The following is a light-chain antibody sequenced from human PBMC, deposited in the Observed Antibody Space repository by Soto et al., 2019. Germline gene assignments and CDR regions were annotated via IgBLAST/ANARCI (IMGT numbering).Light chain of an antibody. CDR1: SGSASTAYY. J-gene: IGLJ3*02. Sequence: QTVVTQVPSFSVSPGGTVTLTCGLSSGSASTAYYPNWYQQIQGQAPRALIYNTNPRSSGVPDRFSGSILGNKAALTITGAQADDEWDYYCVLYMGGGIWVFGGGTKVTVL. CDR3: VLYMGGGIWV. V-gene: IGLV8-61*01. CDR2: NTN.